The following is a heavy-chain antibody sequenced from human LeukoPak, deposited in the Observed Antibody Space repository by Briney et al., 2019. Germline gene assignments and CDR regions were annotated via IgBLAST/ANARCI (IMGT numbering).Heavy chain of an antibody. CDR1: GGSISSGDYY. CDR3: ARKFQYYYGSRGRDAFDI. V-gene: IGHV4-30-4*01. J-gene: IGHJ3*02. CDR2: IYYSGST. Sequence: SQTLSLTCTVSGGSISSGDYYWSWIRQPPGKGLERIGYIYYSGSTYYNPSLKSRVTISVDTSKNQFSLKLSSVTAADTAVYYCARKFQYYYGSRGRDAFDIWGQGTMVTVSS. D-gene: IGHD3-22*01.